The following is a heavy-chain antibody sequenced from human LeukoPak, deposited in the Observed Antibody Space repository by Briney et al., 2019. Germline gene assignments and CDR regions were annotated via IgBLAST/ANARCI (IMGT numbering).Heavy chain of an antibody. V-gene: IGHV4-39*01. D-gene: IGHD2-15*01. Sequence: PSETLSLPFHVSCFSLNQRCYYRTAIRPPPGKGLEWIATIYYSGITYYSPSLKSRVTISVDTSKNQFSLKLNSVTAADTSVYYCASLRQSDIYFDDWGQEPWSPSPQ. J-gene: IGHJ4*01. CDR2: IYYSGIT. CDR1: CFSLNQRCYY. CDR3: ASLRQSDIYFDD.